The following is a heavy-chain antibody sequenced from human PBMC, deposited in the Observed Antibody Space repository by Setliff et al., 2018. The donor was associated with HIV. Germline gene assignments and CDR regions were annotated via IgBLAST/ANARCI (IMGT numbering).Heavy chain of an antibody. J-gene: IGHJ4*01. CDR3: ARDHIAARSVDY. V-gene: IGHV1-46*02. CDR1: AYTFNSYY. D-gene: IGHD6-6*01. CDR2: IGPSGSST. Sequence: ASVKVSCKTSAYTFNSYYMHWIRQAPGQGLEWMGLIGPSGSSTTYAQNFQGRVTMSRDTSTNTVYMELSSLRSEDTAVYYCARDHIAARSVDYWGHGTLVTVS.